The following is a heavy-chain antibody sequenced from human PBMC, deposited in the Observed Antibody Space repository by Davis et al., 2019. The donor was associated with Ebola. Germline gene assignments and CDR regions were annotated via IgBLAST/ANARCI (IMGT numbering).Heavy chain of an antibody. CDR1: GFTFSSYG. CDR3: ARAGIIAAAETSFYYYYMDV. D-gene: IGHD6-13*01. V-gene: IGHV3-30*03. J-gene: IGHJ6*03. Sequence: PGGSLRLSCAASGFTFSSYGMHWVRQAPGKGLEWVAVISYDGSNKYYADSVKGRFTISRDNSKNTLYLQMNSLRAEDTAVYYCARAGIIAAAETSFYYYYMDVWGKGTTVTVSS. CDR2: ISYDGSNK.